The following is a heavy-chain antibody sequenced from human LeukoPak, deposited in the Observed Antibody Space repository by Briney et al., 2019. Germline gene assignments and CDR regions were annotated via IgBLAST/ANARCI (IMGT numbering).Heavy chain of an antibody. CDR1: GGSLSAYY. CDR3: ATFRWGIGFES. V-gene: IGHV4-34*01. J-gene: IGHJ4*02. Sequence: ASETLSLTCAVYGGSLSAYYWTSIRQSPEKGLEWIGEINHSGSTNYNPSLKSRVTISVDTSKNQFSLKLNSVTAADTAIYYCATFRWGIGFESWDQGALVTVSS. D-gene: IGHD3-16*01. CDR2: INHSGST.